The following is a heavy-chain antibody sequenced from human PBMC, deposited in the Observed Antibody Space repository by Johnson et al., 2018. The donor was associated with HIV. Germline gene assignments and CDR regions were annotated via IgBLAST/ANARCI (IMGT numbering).Heavy chain of an antibody. CDR2: IYSGGSA. D-gene: IGHD5-12*01. CDR1: GFTFSSYA. CDR3: AKGEVGHIVNTRESTFDI. Sequence: QVQLVESGGGVVRPGGSLRLSCAASGFTFSSYAMHWVRQAPGKGLEWVAVIYSGGSAYYADSVKGRFTISRDNSKNTLYLQMNSLRAEDTAVYYWAKGEVGHIVNTRESTFDIWGQGTMVIVSS. J-gene: IGHJ3*02. V-gene: IGHV3-NL1*01.